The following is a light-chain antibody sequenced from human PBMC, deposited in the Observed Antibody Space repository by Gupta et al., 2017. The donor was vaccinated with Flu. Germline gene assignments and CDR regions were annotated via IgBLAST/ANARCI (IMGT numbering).Light chain of an antibody. CDR1: QSISSSN. V-gene: IGKV3-20*01. CDR2: GAS. CDR3: QQSTLGAWT. J-gene: IGKJ1*01. Sequence: EIVLTQSPGTLSLSPGERATLSCRASQSISSSNLAWYQQKIGQAPRLLIYGASGRATGIPDRFSGSGSGTDFTLTISRLEPEDFAVYFCQQSTLGAWTFGQGTKVEIK.